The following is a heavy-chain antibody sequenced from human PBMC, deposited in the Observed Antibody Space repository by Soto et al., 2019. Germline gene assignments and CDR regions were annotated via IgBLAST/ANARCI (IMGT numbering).Heavy chain of an antibody. Sequence: ASVKVSCKASGYTFTDYHLHWVRQAPGQGLEWMGWIDPNSGGTQYAHKFQGRVTMARDTSTSTAYMELSRLKSDDTAIYYCARDSPLTTGWFDPWGQGTLVTVSS. D-gene: IGHD4-17*01. CDR1: GYTFTDYH. V-gene: IGHV1-2*07. J-gene: IGHJ5*02. CDR3: ARDSPLTTGWFDP. CDR2: IDPNSGGT.